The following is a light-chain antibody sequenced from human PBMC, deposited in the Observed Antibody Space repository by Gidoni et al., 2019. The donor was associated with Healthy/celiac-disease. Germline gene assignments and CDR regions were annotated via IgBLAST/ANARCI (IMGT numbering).Light chain of an antibody. CDR3: QQRSNWPWT. Sequence: EIVLTQSPATLSLSLGERATLSCRASPSFSSYLAWYQQKPGQAPRLLIYDASNRATGIPARFSGSGSGTDFTLTISSLEPEDFAVYYCQQRSNWPWTFGQGTKVEIK. V-gene: IGKV3-11*01. J-gene: IGKJ1*01. CDR1: PSFSSY. CDR2: DAS.